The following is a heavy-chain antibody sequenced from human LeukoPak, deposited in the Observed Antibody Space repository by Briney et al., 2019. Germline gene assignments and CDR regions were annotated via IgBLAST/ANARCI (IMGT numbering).Heavy chain of an antibody. V-gene: IGHV3-64*01. D-gene: IGHD3-10*01. J-gene: IGHJ4*02. Sequence: GGSLRLSCAASGFTFSSYAMSWVRQAPGKGLEYVSAISSNGGSTYYANSVKGRFTISRDNSKNTLYLQMGSLRAEDMAVYYCARGRSGSYYNKFDYWGQGTLVTVSS. CDR2: ISSNGGST. CDR1: GFTFSSYA. CDR3: ARGRSGSYYNKFDY.